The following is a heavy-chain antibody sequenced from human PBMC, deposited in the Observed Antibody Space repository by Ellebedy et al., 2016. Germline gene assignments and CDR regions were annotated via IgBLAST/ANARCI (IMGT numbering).Heavy chain of an antibody. D-gene: IGHD3-16*01. CDR1: GGSINDNAFY. Sequence: SETLSLXCIVSGGSINDNAFYWTWIRQPAGKGLEWIGRTSTSGSTIYNPSLRGRVTMSVDTSKNLFSLDLMSVAATDTAVYYCATLTIPGGSDYWGQGMLVTVSS. CDR3: ATLTIPGGSDY. V-gene: IGHV4-61*02. CDR2: TSTSGST. J-gene: IGHJ4*02.